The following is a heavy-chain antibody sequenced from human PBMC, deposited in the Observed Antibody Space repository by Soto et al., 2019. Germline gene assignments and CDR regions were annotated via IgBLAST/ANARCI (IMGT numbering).Heavy chain of an antibody. Sequence: VQLLETGGGLIQPGGSLTLSCAASGFSVKNSYIKWVRQSPGKGLEWVSVIYTGGDTYYGSSVRGRFSISRDNYNNVVYFEMSRLRVDDTAVYYCVRKVSRAGVSCGGLCYGWYFDLWGPGTLVEVSA. D-gene: IGHD2-8*02. CDR2: IYTGGDT. V-gene: IGHV3-53*02. CDR1: GFSVKNSY. J-gene: IGHJ2*01. CDR3: VRKVSRAGVSCGGLCYGWYFDL.